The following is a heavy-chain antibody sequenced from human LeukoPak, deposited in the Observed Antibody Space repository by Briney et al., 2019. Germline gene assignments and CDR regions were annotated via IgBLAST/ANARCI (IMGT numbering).Heavy chain of an antibody. CDR3: ATGQGYSSGWVFDY. Sequence: ASVKVSCKVSGYTLTELSMHWVRQAPGKGLEWMGGFDPEDGETIYAQKFQGRVTMTEDTSTDTAYMELSSLRSEDTAVYYCATGQGYSSGWVFDYWGQGTLATVSS. V-gene: IGHV1-24*01. CDR1: GYTLTELS. CDR2: FDPEDGET. J-gene: IGHJ4*02. D-gene: IGHD6-19*01.